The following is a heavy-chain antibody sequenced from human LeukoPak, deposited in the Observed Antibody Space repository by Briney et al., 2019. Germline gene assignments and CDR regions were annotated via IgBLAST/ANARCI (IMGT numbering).Heavy chain of an antibody. V-gene: IGHV4-39*07. CDR3: ARRRGWVGYFDY. Sequence: SETLSLTCTVSGGSISSSSYYWGWIRQPPGRGLEWIGEINHSGSTNYNPSLKSRVTISVDTSKNQFSLKLSSVTAADTAVYYCARRRGWVGYFDYWGQGTLVTVSS. D-gene: IGHD1-26*01. J-gene: IGHJ4*02. CDR2: INHSGST. CDR1: GGSISSSSYY.